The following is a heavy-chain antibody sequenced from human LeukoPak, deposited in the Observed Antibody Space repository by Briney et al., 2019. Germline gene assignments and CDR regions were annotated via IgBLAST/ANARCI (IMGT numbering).Heavy chain of an antibody. D-gene: IGHD6-6*01. V-gene: IGHV3-23*01. Sequence: GGSLRLSCAASGFTFSSYAMSWVRQAPGKGLVWVSGISGSGGDTYYADSVKGRFTISRDNSKNTLYLQMNSLRVEDTAVYYCAKGRAARRFFDYWGQGTLVTVSS. CDR3: AKGRAARRFFDY. CDR1: GFTFSSYA. J-gene: IGHJ4*02. CDR2: ISGSGGDT.